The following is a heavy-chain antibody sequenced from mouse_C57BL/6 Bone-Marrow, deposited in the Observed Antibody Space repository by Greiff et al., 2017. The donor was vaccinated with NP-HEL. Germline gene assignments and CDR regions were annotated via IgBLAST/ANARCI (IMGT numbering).Heavy chain of an antibody. CDR3: ANYYGRVSWFAY. CDR2: LYPRSGNT. CDR1: GYTFTSYG. D-gene: IGHD1-1*01. J-gene: IGHJ3*01. V-gene: IGHV1-81*01. Sequence: VQRVESGAELARPGASVKLSCKASGYTFTSYGISWVKQRTGQGLEWIGELYPRSGNTYYNEKFKGKATLTADKSSSTAYMELRSLTSEDSAVYFCANYYGRVSWFAYWGQGTLVTVSA.